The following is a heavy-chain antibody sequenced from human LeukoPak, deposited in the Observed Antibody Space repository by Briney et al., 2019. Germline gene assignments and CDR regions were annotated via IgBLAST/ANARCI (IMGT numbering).Heavy chain of an antibody. D-gene: IGHD4-17*01. Sequence: SETLSLTCAVYGGSISGYFWSWIRQPPGKGLEWIGEITHTGRTNYNPSLKSRVALSENTSKDQFSLKLSSVTVADTAVYYCARIYGDYSDFEYWSQGTLVTVSS. CDR1: GGSISGYF. CDR3: ARIYGDYSDFEY. J-gene: IGHJ4*02. CDR2: ITHTGRT. V-gene: IGHV4-34*01.